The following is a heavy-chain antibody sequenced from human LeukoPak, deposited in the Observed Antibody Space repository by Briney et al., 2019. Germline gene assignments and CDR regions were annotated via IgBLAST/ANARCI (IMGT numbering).Heavy chain of an antibody. J-gene: IGHJ4*02. V-gene: IGHV4-38-2*02. CDR2: LYHSGST. Sequence: SETLSLTCTVSGYSISNAYYWGWIRQPPGKGLEWIGSLYHSGSTYYNPSLKSRVTTSVDTSKNQFSLKLSSVTAADTAVYYCARHCSGGSCYLWGFDYWGQGTLVTVSS. D-gene: IGHD2-15*01. CDR1: GYSISNAYY. CDR3: ARHCSGGSCYLWGFDY.